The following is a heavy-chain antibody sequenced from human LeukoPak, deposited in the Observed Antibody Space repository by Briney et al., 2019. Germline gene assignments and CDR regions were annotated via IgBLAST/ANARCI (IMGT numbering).Heavy chain of an antibody. CDR3: AKDHYGSGSYYPYFDY. J-gene: IGHJ4*02. CDR1: GFTFSSYG. V-gene: IGHV3-30*18. Sequence: GRSLRLSCAASGFTFSSYGMHWVRQAPGKGLEWVAVISYDGSNKYYADSVKGRFTISRDSSKNTLYLQMNSLRAEDTDVYYCAKDHYGSGSYYPYFDYWGQGTLVTVSS. CDR2: ISYDGSNK. D-gene: IGHD3-10*01.